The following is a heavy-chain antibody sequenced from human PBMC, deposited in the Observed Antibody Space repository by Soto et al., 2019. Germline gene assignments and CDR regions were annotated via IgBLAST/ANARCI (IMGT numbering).Heavy chain of an antibody. D-gene: IGHD6-19*01. CDR3: ARDEVAGTFNWFDP. J-gene: IGHJ5*02. Sequence: HPGGSLRLSCAASGFTFSSYAMHWVRQAPGKGLEWVAVISYDGSNKYYADSVKGRFTISRDNSKNTLYLQMNSLRAEDTAVYYCARDEVAGTFNWFDPRGQGTQVTVSS. CDR1: GFTFSSYA. V-gene: IGHV3-30-3*01. CDR2: ISYDGSNK.